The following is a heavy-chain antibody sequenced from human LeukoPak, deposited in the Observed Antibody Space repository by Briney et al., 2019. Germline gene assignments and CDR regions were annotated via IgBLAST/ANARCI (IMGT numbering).Heavy chain of an antibody. J-gene: IGHJ4*02. CDR1: SSSFNFYY. Sequence: PSETLSLTCIVSSSSFNFYYWSWIRQPAGTGLEWIGRIHPIGSTSYNPYLKSRLTMSIDTATTQFSLKLTSVTAADTAVYYCAGVQSVFVADQWVKGFLDYWGQGALVTVSS. CDR3: AGVQSVFVADQWVKGFLDY. CDR2: IHPIGST. D-gene: IGHD1-26*01. V-gene: IGHV4-4*07.